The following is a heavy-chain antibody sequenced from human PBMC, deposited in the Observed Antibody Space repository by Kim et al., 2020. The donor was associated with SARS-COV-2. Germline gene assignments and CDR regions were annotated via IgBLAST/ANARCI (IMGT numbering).Heavy chain of an antibody. J-gene: IGHJ6*02. CDR1: GYTFTSYG. V-gene: IGHV1-18*01. CDR2: ISAYNGNT. D-gene: IGHD6-13*01. Sequence: ASVKVSCKASGYTFTSYGISWVRQAPGQGLEWMGWISAYNGNTNYAQKLQGRVTMTTDTSTSTAYMELRSLRSDDTAVYYCASTSGGGIAAADYYYYYGMDVWGQGTTVTVSS. CDR3: ASTSGGGIAAADYYYYYGMDV.